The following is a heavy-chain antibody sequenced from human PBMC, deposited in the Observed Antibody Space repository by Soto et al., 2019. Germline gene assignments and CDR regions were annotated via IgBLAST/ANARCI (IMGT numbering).Heavy chain of an antibody. V-gene: IGHV3-23*01. CDR1: GFTFSSYG. CDR2: ISNSGDT. D-gene: IGHD3-10*01. CDR3: AKPKFRGVVVNV. Sequence: VQLLESGGALVQPGGSLRLSCAASGFTFSSYGMYWVRHAPGKGLEWVSTISNSGDTYYADSVEGRFTISRDNSKDTVHLQMNSLRAEDTAVYYCAKPKFRGVVVNVWGPGTPVTVSS. J-gene: IGHJ6*02.